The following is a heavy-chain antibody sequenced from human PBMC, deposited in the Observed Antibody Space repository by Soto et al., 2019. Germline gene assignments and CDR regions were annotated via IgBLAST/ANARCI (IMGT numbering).Heavy chain of an antibody. CDR3: ATNYGSGSTHFAY. V-gene: IGHV1-69*02. J-gene: IGHJ4*02. D-gene: IGHD3-10*01. CDR1: GDTFNFYT. Sequence: QVQLVQSGAEVKKPGSSVKVSCTASGDTFNFYTISWVRQAPGQGLEWMGRMIPMVGMSDYAQKFRGRVTITADKSTSTAYMELRSLRSEDTAMYYCATNYGSGSTHFAYWGQGTMVTVSS. CDR2: MIPMVGMS.